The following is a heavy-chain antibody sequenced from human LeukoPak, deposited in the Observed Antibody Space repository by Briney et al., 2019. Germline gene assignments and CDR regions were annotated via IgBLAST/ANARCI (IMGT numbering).Heavy chain of an antibody. Sequence: ASVKVSCKASVYTFTSYDINWVRQATGQGLEWMGWRNPNSGNTGYAQKFQGRVTMTRNTSISTAYMELSSLRSEDTAVYYCAREGSGSSSWYSENYYYYYMDVWGKGTTVTIS. V-gene: IGHV1-8*01. D-gene: IGHD6-13*01. CDR2: RNPNSGNT. CDR1: VYTFTSYD. J-gene: IGHJ6*03. CDR3: AREGSGSSSWYSENYYYYYMDV.